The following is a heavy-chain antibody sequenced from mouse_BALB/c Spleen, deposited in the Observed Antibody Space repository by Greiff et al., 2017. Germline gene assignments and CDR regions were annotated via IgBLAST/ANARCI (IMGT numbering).Heavy chain of an antibody. CDR3: ARECLLRESYFDY. CDR1: GDSITSGY. CDR2: ISYSGST. J-gene: IGHJ2*01. V-gene: IGHV3-8*02. D-gene: IGHD2-3*01. Sequence: EVQLQESGPSLVKPSQTLSLTCSVTGDSITSGYWNWIRKFPGNKLEYMGYISYSGSTYYNPSLKSRISITRDTSKNQYYLQLNSVTTEDTATYYCARECLLRESYFDYWGQGTTLTVSS.